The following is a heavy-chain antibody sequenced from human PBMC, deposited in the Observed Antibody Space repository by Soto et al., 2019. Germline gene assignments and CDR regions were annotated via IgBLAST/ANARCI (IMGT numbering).Heavy chain of an antibody. CDR1: GYSFSNYG. Sequence: QVQLVQSGAEVKKPGASVKVSCKASGYSFSNYGVTWVRQAPGQGLEWIGWISANNGNARYAQKFQGRVTMTTDTSTSTAYMEMRSLRADDTAGYYCAIDVDIGGRPTGDWFDSWGQGTLVTVSS. V-gene: IGHV1-18*04. J-gene: IGHJ5*01. CDR3: AIDVDIGGRPTGDWFDS. D-gene: IGHD3-9*01. CDR2: ISANNGNA.